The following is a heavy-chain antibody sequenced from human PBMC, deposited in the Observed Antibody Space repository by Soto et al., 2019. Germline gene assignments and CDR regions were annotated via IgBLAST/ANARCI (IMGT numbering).Heavy chain of an antibody. Sequence: SLKISCKGSGYSFTSYWIGWVRQMTGKGLEWMGIIYPGDSDTRYSPSFQGQVTISADKSISTAYLQWSSLKASDTAMYYCARLLCSSTSCYINYYYGMDVWGQGTTVTVSS. V-gene: IGHV5-51*01. CDR3: ARLLCSSTSCYINYYYGMDV. D-gene: IGHD2-2*02. CDR2: IYPGDSDT. CDR1: GYSFTSYW. J-gene: IGHJ6*02.